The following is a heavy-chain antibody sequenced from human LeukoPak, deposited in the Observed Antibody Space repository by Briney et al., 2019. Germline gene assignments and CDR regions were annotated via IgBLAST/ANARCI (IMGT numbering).Heavy chain of an antibody. CDR1: GFILSTHG. Sequence: GGSLRLSCAASGFILSTHGMHWVRQAPGKGLEWVAGMWYDGSGEDYADSVKGRFTISRDMSKNTLYLQMNSLRVEDTAMFYCARDLSFGSLDFRGQGTLVTVSS. J-gene: IGHJ4*02. CDR2: MWYDGSGE. CDR3: ARDLSFGSLDF. V-gene: IGHV3-33*01. D-gene: IGHD1-26*01.